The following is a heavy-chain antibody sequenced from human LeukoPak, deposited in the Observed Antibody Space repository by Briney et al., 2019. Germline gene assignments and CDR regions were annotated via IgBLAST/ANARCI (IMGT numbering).Heavy chain of an antibody. CDR2: INAYNGNT. J-gene: IGHJ6*02. V-gene: IGHV1-18*01. CDR3: ARRQNYYGSGSYPLGMDV. D-gene: IGHD3-10*01. CDR1: GYTFTSYG. Sequence: GDSVKVSCKASGYTFTSYGISWVRQAPGQGLEWMGWINAYNGNTNYAQKLQGRVTMTTDTSTSTAYMELRSLRSDDTAVYYCARRQNYYGSGSYPLGMDVWGQGTTVTVSS.